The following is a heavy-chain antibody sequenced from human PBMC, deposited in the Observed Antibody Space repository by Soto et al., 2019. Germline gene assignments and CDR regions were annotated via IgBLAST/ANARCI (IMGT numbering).Heavy chain of an antibody. V-gene: IGHV3-49*03. J-gene: IGHJ6*02. CDR2: IRSKAYGETT. D-gene: IGHD2-2*01. Sequence: GGSLRLSCTGSGFTFGDYAMSWSRQAPGKGLEWVGVIRSKAYGETTDYAASVKGRFTILRDDSKSIAYLQMNSLQSEDTGVYYCTRYTYTSRYSYFGMDVWGHGTTVTVSS. CDR1: GFTFGDYA. CDR3: TRYTYTSRYSYFGMDV.